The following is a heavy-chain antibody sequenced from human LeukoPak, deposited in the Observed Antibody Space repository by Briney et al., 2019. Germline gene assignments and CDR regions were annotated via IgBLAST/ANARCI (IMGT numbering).Heavy chain of an antibody. CDR1: GFTFSSYW. CDR3: ARGRNPFDI. D-gene: IGHD1-14*01. Sequence: GGSLRLSCAASGFTFSSYWMSWVRQAPGKGLEWVANIKQDGSDKYCVDSVKGRFTISRDNAKDSLYLQMTSLRADDTALYYCARGRNPFDIWGQGTMLTVSS. V-gene: IGHV3-7*01. J-gene: IGHJ3*02. CDR2: IKQDGSDK.